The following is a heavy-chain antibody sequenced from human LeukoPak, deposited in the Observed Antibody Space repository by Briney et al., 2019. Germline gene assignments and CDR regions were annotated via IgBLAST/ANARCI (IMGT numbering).Heavy chain of an antibody. CDR2: VSDDGVAT. CDR3: ASSSWSSEYFHY. CDR1: GFTFTTYA. D-gene: IGHD6-13*01. V-gene: IGHV3-23*01. Sequence: GGSLRLSCGASGFTFTTYAMAWVRQAPGKGLEWVSAVSDDGVATYYADSVRGRFTISRDNSKNTLYLQLNSLRAEDTAVYFCASSSWSSEYFHYWGQGTLVTVSS. J-gene: IGHJ1*01.